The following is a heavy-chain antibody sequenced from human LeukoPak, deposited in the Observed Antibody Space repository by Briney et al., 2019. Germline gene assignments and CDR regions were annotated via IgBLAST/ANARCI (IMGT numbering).Heavy chain of an antibody. Sequence: GGTLRLSCAASGFTFSSYGMSWVRQAPGKGLEWVSAISGSGGSTYYADSVKGRFTISRDNSKNTLYLQMNSLRAEDTAVYYCAKGGVRGVIDYWGQGTLVTVSS. D-gene: IGHD3-10*01. J-gene: IGHJ4*02. V-gene: IGHV3-23*01. CDR1: GFTFSSYG. CDR3: AKGGVRGVIDY. CDR2: ISGSGGST.